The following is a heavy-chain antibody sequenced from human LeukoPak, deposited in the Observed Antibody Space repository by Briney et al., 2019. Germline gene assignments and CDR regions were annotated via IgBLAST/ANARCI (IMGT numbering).Heavy chain of an antibody. CDR3: ARQHYYYGLDV. J-gene: IGHJ6*02. CDR2: IYNSGSI. V-gene: IGHV4-39*01. CDR1: GGSMSSRTYY. Sequence: SETLSLTCTVSGGSMSSRTYYWGWIRQPPGKGVEGFGGIYNSGSIFDNPSLKRSVTITVDTSTTQFSLKLNSVTAADTAVYYCARQHYYYGLDVWGQGTTVTVSS.